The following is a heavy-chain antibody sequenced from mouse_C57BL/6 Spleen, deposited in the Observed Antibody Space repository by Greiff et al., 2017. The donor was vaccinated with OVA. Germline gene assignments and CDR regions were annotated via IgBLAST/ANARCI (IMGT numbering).Heavy chain of an antibody. Sequence: QVQLKQPGAELVKPGASVKLSCKASGYTFTSYWMHWVKQRPGRGLEWIGRIDPNSGGTKYNEKFKSKATLTVDKPSSTAYMQLSSLTSEDSAVYYCARGITTVSEDAMDYWGQGTSVTVSS. V-gene: IGHV1-72*01. D-gene: IGHD1-1*01. CDR1: GYTFTSYW. CDR2: IDPNSGGT. CDR3: ARGITTVSEDAMDY. J-gene: IGHJ4*01.